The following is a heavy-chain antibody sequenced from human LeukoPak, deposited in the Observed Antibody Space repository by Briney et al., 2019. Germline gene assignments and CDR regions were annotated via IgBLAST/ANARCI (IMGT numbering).Heavy chain of an antibody. CDR2: IKQDGSEK. CDR1: GFTFSSYW. CDR3: ARLLRGSTYSHFDS. D-gene: IGHD3-16*01. J-gene: IGHJ4*02. V-gene: IGHV3-7*05. Sequence: GGSLRLSCAASGFTFSSYWMTWVRQAPGKGLEWVANIKQDGSEKYYVDSVKGRFTISRDNAKNSMYLQMNSLRAEDTAVYYCARLLRGSTYSHFDSWGQGTLVTVSS.